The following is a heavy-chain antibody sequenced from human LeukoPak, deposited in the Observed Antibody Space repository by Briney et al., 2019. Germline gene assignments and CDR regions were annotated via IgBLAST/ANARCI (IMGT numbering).Heavy chain of an antibody. J-gene: IGHJ1*01. Sequence: PGGSLRLSCAASGFTFSSYWMHWVRQAPGKGLVWVSRINSDGSSTSYADSVKGRFTISRDNAKNTLYLQMNSLRDEDTAVYYCARVKYDFWSGYSFQHWGQGTLVTVSS. CDR1: GFTFSSYW. CDR3: ARVKYDFWSGYSFQH. D-gene: IGHD3-3*01. CDR2: INSDGSST. V-gene: IGHV3-74*01.